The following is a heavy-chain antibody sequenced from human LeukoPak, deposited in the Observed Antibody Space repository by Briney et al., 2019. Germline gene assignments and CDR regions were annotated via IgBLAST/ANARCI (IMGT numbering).Heavy chain of an antibody. V-gene: IGHV3-7*01. CDR1: GFTFSSYW. Sequence: PGGSLRLSCAASGFTFSSYWMSWMRQAPGKGLEWVANIKYDGNEEYYVASVKGRFTLYRDKAKNSLYLQLNSLRVEDTAVYYCKSGGAAPGSFDYWGQGTLVTVSP. D-gene: IGHD1-1*01. CDR3: KSGGAAPGSFDY. CDR2: IKYDGNEE. J-gene: IGHJ4*02.